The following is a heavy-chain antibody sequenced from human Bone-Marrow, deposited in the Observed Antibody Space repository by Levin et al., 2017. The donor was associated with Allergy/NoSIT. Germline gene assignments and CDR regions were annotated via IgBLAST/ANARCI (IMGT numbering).Heavy chain of an antibody. CDR2: IYHSGST. Sequence: GSLRLSCTVSGGSLRMYYWSWIRQSAEKGLEWIGRIYHSGSTKFNPSLRSRVAMSVDRSRSQFSLRLTSVTAADTALYFCARHSGDYYDSSAYDPTHFDYWGQGIPVIVSS. J-gene: IGHJ4*02. CDR1: GGSLRMYY. CDR3: ARHSGDYYDSSAYDPTHFDY. V-gene: IGHV4-4*07. D-gene: IGHD3-22*01.